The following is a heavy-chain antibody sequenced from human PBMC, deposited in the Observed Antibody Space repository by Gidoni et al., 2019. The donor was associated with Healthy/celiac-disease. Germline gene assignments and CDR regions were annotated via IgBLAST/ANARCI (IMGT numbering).Heavy chain of an antibody. Sequence: QPAGKGLEWIGRIYTSGSTNYNPSLKSRVTISVDTSKNQFSLKLSSVTAADTAVYYCARGCSGGSCYYYYGMDVWGQGTTVTVSS. V-gene: IGHV4-61*02. CDR2: IYTSGST. D-gene: IGHD2-15*01. J-gene: IGHJ6*02. CDR3: ARGCSGGSCYYYYGMDV.